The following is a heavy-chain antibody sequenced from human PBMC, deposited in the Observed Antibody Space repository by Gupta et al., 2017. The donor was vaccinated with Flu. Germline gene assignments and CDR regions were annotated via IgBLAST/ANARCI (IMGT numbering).Heavy chain of an antibody. CDR2: IYYSGST. D-gene: IGHD3-3*01. J-gene: IGHJ5*02. CDR3: ARQRFTMFGVVILNWFDP. V-gene: IGHV4-39*01. Sequence: QLQLQESGPGLVKPSETLSLTCTVSGGSISSSSYYWGWIRQPPGKGLEWIGSIYYSGSTYYNPSLKSRVTISVDTSKNQFSLKLSSVTAADTAVYYCARQRFTMFGVVILNWFDPWGQGTLVTVSS. CDR1: GGSISSSSYY.